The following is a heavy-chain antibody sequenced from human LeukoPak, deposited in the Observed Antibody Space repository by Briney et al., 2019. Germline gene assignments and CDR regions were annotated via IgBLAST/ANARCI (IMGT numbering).Heavy chain of an antibody. CDR3: ARHVGWTAWFDP. Sequence: PSETLSLTCAVYGGSFSDYYWSWIRQPPGKGLEWIGEINRSGNTNYNPSLKSRVAISVDTSKNQFSLKLTSVTAADTAVYYCARHVGWTAWFDPWGQGTLVTVSS. J-gene: IGHJ5*02. CDR2: INRSGNT. D-gene: IGHD2-21*02. V-gene: IGHV4-34*01. CDR1: GGSFSDYY.